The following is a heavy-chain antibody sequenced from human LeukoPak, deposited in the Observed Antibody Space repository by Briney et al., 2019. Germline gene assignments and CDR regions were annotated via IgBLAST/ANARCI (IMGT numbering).Heavy chain of an antibody. J-gene: IGHJ6*02. CDR2: INIAGSST. CDR3: ARGGMANAPREHYYYGLDV. CDR1: GFTFSSYW. V-gene: IGHV3-74*01. D-gene: IGHD5-24*01. Sequence: GGSLRLSCGASGFTFSSYWMHWVRQAPGKGLVWVSRINIAGSSTIYADSVKGRFTISRDNAKNTPYLQMNSLRAEDTAVYYCARGGMANAPREHYYYGLDVWGQGTTVTVSS.